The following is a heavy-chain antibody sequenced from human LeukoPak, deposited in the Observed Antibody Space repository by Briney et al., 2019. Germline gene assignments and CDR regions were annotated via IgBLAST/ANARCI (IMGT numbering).Heavy chain of an antibody. D-gene: IGHD1-26*01. J-gene: IGHJ3*02. Sequence: EASVKVSCKASGYSFTTFGITWVRQAPGQGLEWMGWISAYNGNTNYAQKLQGRVTTTTDTSTSTAYMELRSLRSDDTAIYYCARGIDSGSPPLGTFEIWGQGTMVTVSS. CDR3: ARGIDSGSPPLGTFEI. CDR1: GYSFTTFG. V-gene: IGHV1-18*01. CDR2: ISAYNGNT.